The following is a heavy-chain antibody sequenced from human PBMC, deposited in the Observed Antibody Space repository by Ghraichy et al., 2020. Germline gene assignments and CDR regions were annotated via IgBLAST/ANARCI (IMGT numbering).Heavy chain of an antibody. J-gene: IGHJ4*02. D-gene: IGHD1-14*01. Sequence: SQTLSLTCTVSGASIGTGYKFWGWIRQPPGKGLEWVASISYDGSTYYNPSLKSRVTISVETSKTQFSLKLTSVTASDTAVYYCVDDQNHVTWYKYWGQGTLVTVSS. V-gene: IGHV4-39*01. CDR3: VDDQNHVTWYKY. CDR2: ISYDGST. CDR1: GASIGTGYKF.